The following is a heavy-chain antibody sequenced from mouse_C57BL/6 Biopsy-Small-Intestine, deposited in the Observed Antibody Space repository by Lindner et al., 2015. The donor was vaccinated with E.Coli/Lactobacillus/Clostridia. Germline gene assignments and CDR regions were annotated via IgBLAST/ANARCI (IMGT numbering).Heavy chain of an antibody. Sequence: VQLQESGPELVKPGASVKISCKGSGYLFTDYNMNWVKQSNGKSLEWIGVINPNYGTTSYNQKFKGKATLTVDKSSTTAYMELRSLTSEDSAVYYCARGHGGSGYFDVWGTRTTVTVSS. CDR1: GYLFTDYN. CDR3: ARGHGGSGYFDV. CDR2: INPNYGTT. J-gene: IGHJ1*03. D-gene: IGHD1-1*02. V-gene: IGHV1-39*01.